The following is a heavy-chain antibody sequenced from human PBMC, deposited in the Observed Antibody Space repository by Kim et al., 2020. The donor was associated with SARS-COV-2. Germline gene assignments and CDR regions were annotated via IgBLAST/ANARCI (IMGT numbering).Heavy chain of an antibody. CDR2: INPSGGST. CDR1: GYTFTSYY. Sequence: ASVKVSCKASGYTFTSYYMHWVRQAPGQGLEWMGIINPSGGSTSYAQKFQGRVTMTRDTSTSTVYMELSSLRSEDTAVYYCARLATIAAAGTSLSYWGQGTLVTVSS. D-gene: IGHD6-13*01. CDR3: ARLATIAAAGTSLSY. J-gene: IGHJ4*02. V-gene: IGHV1-46*01.